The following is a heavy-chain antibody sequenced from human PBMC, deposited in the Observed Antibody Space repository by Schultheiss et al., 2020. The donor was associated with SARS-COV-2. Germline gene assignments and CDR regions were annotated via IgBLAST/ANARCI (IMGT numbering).Heavy chain of an antibody. V-gene: IGHV1-3*01. CDR3: ARVLSPSSSTVVTLYWYFDL. D-gene: IGHD4-23*01. J-gene: IGHJ2*01. CDR1: GYTFTSYA. CDR2: INAGNGNT. Sequence: ASVKVSCKASGYTFTSYAMHWVRQAPGQRLEWMGWINAGNGNTKYSQKFQGRVTITRDTSASTAYMELSSLRSEDTAVYYCARVLSPSSSTVVTLYWYFDLWGRGTLVTVSS.